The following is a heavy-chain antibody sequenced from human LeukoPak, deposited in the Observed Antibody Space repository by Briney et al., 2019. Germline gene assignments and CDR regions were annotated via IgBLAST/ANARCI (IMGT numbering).Heavy chain of an antibody. V-gene: IGHV4-59*08. CDR3: STLGVYSSGGNDY. J-gene: IGHJ4*02. D-gene: IGHD6-19*01. Sequence: SETLSLTCTASGGSISSYYWSWIRQPPGKGLEWIGYIYYSGSTNYNPSLKSRVTISVDTSKNQFSLKLSSVTAADTAVYYCSTLGVYSSGGNDYWGQGTLVTVSS. CDR1: GGSISSYY. CDR2: IYYSGST.